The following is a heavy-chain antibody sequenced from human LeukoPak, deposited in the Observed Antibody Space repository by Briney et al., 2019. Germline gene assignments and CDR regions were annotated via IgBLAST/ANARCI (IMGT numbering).Heavy chain of an antibody. CDR2: ISSSSSTI. CDR1: GFTFSSYN. Sequence: TGGSLRLSCAASGFTFSSYNMNWVRQAPGKGLERISYISSSSSTIYYADSVKGRFTISRDNAKNSLYLQMNSLRAEDTAVYYCARDTARRREDYWGQGTLVTVSS. CDR3: ARDTARRREDY. J-gene: IGHJ4*02. D-gene: IGHD6-6*01. V-gene: IGHV3-48*01.